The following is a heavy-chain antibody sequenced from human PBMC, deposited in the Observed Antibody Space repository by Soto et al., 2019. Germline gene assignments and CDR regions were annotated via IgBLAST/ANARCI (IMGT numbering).Heavy chain of an antibody. Sequence: EASVKVSCKASGYTFTSYDINWVRQATGQGLEWMGWMNPNSGNTGYAQKFQGRVTMTRNTSISTAYMELSSLRSEDTAVYYCARAHPGYSSSWYVLMADYYYYYMDVWGKGTTVTVSS. J-gene: IGHJ6*03. CDR3: ARAHPGYSSSWYVLMADYYYYYMDV. CDR2: MNPNSGNT. D-gene: IGHD6-13*01. CDR1: GYTFTSYD. V-gene: IGHV1-8*01.